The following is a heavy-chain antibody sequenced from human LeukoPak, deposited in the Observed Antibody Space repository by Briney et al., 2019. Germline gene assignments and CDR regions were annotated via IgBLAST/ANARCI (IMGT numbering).Heavy chain of an antibody. J-gene: IGHJ6*02. CDR3: ARAFPHSNYGYYYYGMDV. CDR1: GGSISSGDYY. CDR2: IYYSGST. D-gene: IGHD4-11*01. Sequence: SQTLSLTCTVSGGSISSGDYYWSWIRQPPGKGLEWIGYIYYSGSTYYNPSLKSRVTISVDTSKNQFSLKLTPVTAADTAVYYCARAFPHSNYGYYYYGMDVWGQGTTVTVSS. V-gene: IGHV4-30-4*01.